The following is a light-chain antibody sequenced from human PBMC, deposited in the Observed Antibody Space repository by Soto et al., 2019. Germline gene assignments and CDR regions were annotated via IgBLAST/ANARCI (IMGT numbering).Light chain of an antibody. J-gene: IGLJ3*02. Sequence: QSVLTQPPSASASPGPSVTLTCTRSSGHSSYTITWHQQQPDKGPRYLMSLDSDGSHYKGDGLPDRFSGSSSGPERCLTISSLQSEDEADYYCQSWASGPDWVFGGGTKLTVL. CDR1: SGHSSYT. CDR2: LDSDGSH. V-gene: IGLV4-69*01. CDR3: QSWASGPDWV.